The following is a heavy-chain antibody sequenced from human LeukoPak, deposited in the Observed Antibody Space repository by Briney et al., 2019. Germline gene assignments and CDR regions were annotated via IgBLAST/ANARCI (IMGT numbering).Heavy chain of an antibody. CDR3: ARHESGNWFDP. CDR2: VYQSGNT. D-gene: IGHD3-10*01. V-gene: IGHV4-38-2*01. J-gene: IGHJ5*02. Sequence: PSETLSLTCAVSDFSISRINYWGWIRQPPGKGLEWIGSVYQSGNTYYNPSLKSRVTISVDTSKKEFSLKLSSVTAADTAVYYCARHESGNWFDPWGQGILATVSS. CDR1: DFSISRINY.